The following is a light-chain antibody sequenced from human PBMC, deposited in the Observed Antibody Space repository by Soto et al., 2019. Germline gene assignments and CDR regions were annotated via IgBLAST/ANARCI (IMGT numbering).Light chain of an antibody. J-gene: IGKJ2*01. CDR3: QQRSNWPRT. V-gene: IGKV3-11*01. CDR1: QSVSSY. Sequence: EIVLTQSPATLSLSPGERATLSCRASQSVSSYLAWYQQKPGQAPRHLIYDASNGAPGIPARFSGSGSGTDFTLTISSLEPEDFAVYYCQQRSNWPRTFGQGTKLEIK. CDR2: DAS.